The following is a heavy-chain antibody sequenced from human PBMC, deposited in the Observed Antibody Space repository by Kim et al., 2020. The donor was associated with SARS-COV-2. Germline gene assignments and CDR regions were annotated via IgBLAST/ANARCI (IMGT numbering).Heavy chain of an antibody. CDR2: IIPTFGTT. V-gene: IGHV1-69*13. Sequence: SVKVSCKASGDSFNTHAFTWVRQAPGQGLEWMGGIIPTFGTTNYAQKFQSRVTITADDSSSTVYMELSSLRSDDTAMYYCARARGCSGGKCYFADFWGQGPLVTVSS. CDR1: GDSFNTHA. J-gene: IGHJ4*02. D-gene: IGHD2-15*01. CDR3: ARARGCSGGKCYFADF.